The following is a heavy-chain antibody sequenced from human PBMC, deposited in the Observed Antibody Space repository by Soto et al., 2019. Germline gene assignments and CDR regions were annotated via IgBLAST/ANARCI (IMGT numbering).Heavy chain of an antibody. CDR2: IYWDDDK. D-gene: IGHD3-9*01. Sequence: SGPTLVNPTQTLTLTCTFSGFSLSTSGVGVGWIRQPPGKALEWLALIYWDDDKRYSPSLKSRLTITKDTSKNQVVLTMTNMDPVDTATYYCAHSRGFPEDYDILTGYLFFYMDVWGKGTTVTVSS. V-gene: IGHV2-5*02. CDR1: GFSLSTSGVG. CDR3: AHSRGFPEDYDILTGYLFFYMDV. J-gene: IGHJ6*03.